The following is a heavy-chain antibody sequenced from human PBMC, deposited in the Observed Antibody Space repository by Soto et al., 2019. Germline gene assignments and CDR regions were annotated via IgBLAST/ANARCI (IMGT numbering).Heavy chain of an antibody. Sequence: QVQLVESGGGLVKPGGSLRLSCAASGFTFSDYYMSWIRQAPGKGLEWVSYISSSGSTIYYADSVKGRFTISRDNAKNSLYLQMNSLRAEDTAVYYCEREGSLLPLSFWGVNWYFDLWGRGTLVTVSS. J-gene: IGHJ2*01. V-gene: IGHV3-11*01. D-gene: IGHD3-16*01. CDR2: ISSSGSTI. CDR3: EREGSLLPLSFWGVNWYFDL. CDR1: GFTFSDYY.